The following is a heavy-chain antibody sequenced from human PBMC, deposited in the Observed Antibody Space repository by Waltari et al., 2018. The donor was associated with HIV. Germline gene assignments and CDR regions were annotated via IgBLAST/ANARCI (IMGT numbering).Heavy chain of an antibody. CDR1: GGSISSSSYY. Sequence: QLQLQESGPGLVKPSETLSLTCTVSGGSISSSSYYWGWIRQPPGKGLEWSGSIYSSGSTYYDPSLKGRVTIAVDTSKNQFSLRVSSVTAADTAVYYCARHRRATDAFDIWGQGTMVTVSS. CDR3: ARHRRATDAFDI. V-gene: IGHV4-39*01. J-gene: IGHJ3*02. D-gene: IGHD1-26*01. CDR2: IYSSGST.